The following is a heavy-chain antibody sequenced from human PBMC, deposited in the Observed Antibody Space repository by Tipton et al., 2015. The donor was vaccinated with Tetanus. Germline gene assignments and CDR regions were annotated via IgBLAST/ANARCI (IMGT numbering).Heavy chain of an antibody. J-gene: IGHJ3*01. D-gene: IGHD6-19*01. CDR3: AFGLAVAGSDALDF. Sequence: QSGAEVKKPGASVKVSCKASGYTFTGYHLRWVRQAPGQGLEWMGWVNPKNGVTDSAQKFQGRVALTRDTSINTAYMELSRLGSDDTAVYYCAFGLAVAGSDALDFWGQGTMVTVS. CDR2: VNPKNGVT. V-gene: IGHV1-2*02. CDR1: GYTFTGYH.